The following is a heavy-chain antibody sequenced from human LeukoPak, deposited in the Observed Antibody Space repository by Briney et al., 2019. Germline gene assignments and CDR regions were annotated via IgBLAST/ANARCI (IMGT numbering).Heavy chain of an antibody. CDR2: ISGSGGST. CDR3: AKAPTRYCGSSTSCYGDS. CDR1: GFTFSSYA. V-gene: IGHV3-23*01. D-gene: IGHD2-2*01. J-gene: IGHJ4*02. Sequence: PGGSLRLSCAASGFTFSSYAMSWVRQAPGKGLEWVSAISGSGGSTFYEDSVQGRFTISRDNSMNTLYLQMNSLRAEDTAVYYCAKAPTRYCGSSTSCYGDSWGQGTLVTVSS.